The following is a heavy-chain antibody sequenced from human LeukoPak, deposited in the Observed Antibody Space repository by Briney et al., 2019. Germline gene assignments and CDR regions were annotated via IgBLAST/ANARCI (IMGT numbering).Heavy chain of an antibody. CDR2: ISYDGSSK. D-gene: IGHD3-10*01. CDR1: GFTFSTYA. CDR3: SRYYGITSDAFDY. Sequence: GGSLRLSCAASGFTFSTYAMHWVRQAPGKGLEWVAVISYDGSSKYYADSVKGRFTISRDNSKNTLYLQMNSLRAEDTAVYYCSRYYGITSDAFDYWGQGTLVTVSS. J-gene: IGHJ4*02. V-gene: IGHV3-30*04.